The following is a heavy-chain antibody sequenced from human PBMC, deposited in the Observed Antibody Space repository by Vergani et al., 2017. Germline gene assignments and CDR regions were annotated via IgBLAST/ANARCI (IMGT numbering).Heavy chain of an antibody. Sequence: QVQLVQSGAEVKKPGSSVKVSCKASGGTFSSYAISWVRQAPGQGLEWMGRSIPILGTANYAQKFQGRVTITADESTSTAYMELSSLRSEDTAVYYCARGSLGYSSGWYWLDYWGQGTLVTVSS. V-gene: IGHV1-69*11. CDR3: ARGSLGYSSGWYWLDY. J-gene: IGHJ4*02. CDR1: GGTFSSYA. CDR2: SIPILGTA. D-gene: IGHD6-19*01.